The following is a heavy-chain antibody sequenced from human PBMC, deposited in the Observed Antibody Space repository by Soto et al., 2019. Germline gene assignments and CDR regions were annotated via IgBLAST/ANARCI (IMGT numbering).Heavy chain of an antibody. CDR2: IYYSGST. CDR3: ARSQRRREGSYYYGMDV. V-gene: IGHV4-31*03. CDR1: GGSISSGGYY. J-gene: IGHJ6*02. D-gene: IGHD2-2*01. Sequence: LSLTCTVSGGSISSGGYYWSWIRQHPGKGLEWIGYIYYSGSTYYNPSLKSRVTISVDTSKNQFSLKLSSVTAADTAVYYCARSQRRREGSYYYGMDVWGQGTTVTVSS.